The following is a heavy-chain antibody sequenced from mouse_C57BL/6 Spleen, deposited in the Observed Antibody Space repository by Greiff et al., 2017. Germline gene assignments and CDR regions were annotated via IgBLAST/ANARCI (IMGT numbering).Heavy chain of an antibody. D-gene: IGHD2-2*01. CDR3: ARWLIGDYFDY. Sequence: EVKLVESGGGLVKPGGSLKLSCAASGFTFSDYGMHWVRQAPEKGLEWVAYISSGSSTIYYADTVKGRFTISRDNAKNTLFLQMTSLRSEDTAKDYWARWLIGDYFDYWGQGTTLTGSS. V-gene: IGHV5-17*01. CDR2: ISSGSSTI. J-gene: IGHJ2*01. CDR1: GFTFSDYG.